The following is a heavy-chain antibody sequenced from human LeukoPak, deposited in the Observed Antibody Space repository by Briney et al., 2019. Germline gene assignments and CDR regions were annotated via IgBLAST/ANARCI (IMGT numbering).Heavy chain of an antibody. CDR3: ARYRTYGDFKYYYYGMDV. J-gene: IGHJ6*02. CDR1: GGSFSGYY. D-gene: IGHD4-17*01. V-gene: IGHV4-34*01. Sequence: SETLSLTCAVYGGSFSGYYWSWIRQPPGKGLEWIGEINHSGSTNYNPSLKSRVTISVDTSKNQFSLKLSSVTAADTAVYYCARYRTYGDFKYYYYGMDVWGQGTTVTVSS. CDR2: INHSGST.